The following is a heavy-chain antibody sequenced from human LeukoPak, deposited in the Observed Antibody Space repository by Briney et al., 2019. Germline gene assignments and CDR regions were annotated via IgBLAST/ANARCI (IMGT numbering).Heavy chain of an antibody. CDR3: ARPKGERSSSSAFDI. D-gene: IGHD6-6*01. Sequence: SETLSLTCTVSGGSISSSSYYWGWIRQPPGKGLEWIVSIYYSGSTYYNPSLKSRVTISVDTSKNQFSLKLSSVTAADTAVYCCARPKGERSSSSAFDIWGEGTMVTVSS. J-gene: IGHJ3*02. CDR1: GGSISSSSYY. V-gene: IGHV4-39*01. CDR2: IYYSGST.